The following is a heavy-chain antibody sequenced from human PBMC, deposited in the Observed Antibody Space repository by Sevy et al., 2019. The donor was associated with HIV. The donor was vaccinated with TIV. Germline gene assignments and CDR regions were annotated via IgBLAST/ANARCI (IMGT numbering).Heavy chain of an antibody. J-gene: IGHJ6*02. Sequence: SETLSLTCSVSGASVSSANDYWSWIRQPPGKGLEWIGYVFYFGNTNYNPSLKSRATISLDTSKMQFSLKLTSVTAADTAIYYCARDQYYDILTGLYAMDVWGQGTTVTVSS. CDR3: ARDQYYDILTGLYAMDV. CDR1: GASVSSANDY. D-gene: IGHD3-9*01. V-gene: IGHV4-61*01. CDR2: VFYFGNT.